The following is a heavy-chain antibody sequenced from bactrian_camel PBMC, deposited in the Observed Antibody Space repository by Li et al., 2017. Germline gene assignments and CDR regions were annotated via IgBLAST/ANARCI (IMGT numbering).Heavy chain of an antibody. CDR3: AEDDRVVRCFPAVDFAV. J-gene: IGHJ4*01. CDR1: GHSRGSNC. D-gene: IGHD1*01. V-gene: IGHV3S54*01. CDR2: IRRSGGET. Sequence: HVQLVESGGGSVQTGGSLRLSCVVSGHSRGSNCVGWYRLPPGRAPAEREGIAAIRRSGGETWYAGSVKGRFTISKGNGGRALYLQMDNLRPEDTATYYCAEDDRVVRCFPAVDFAVWGRGTQVTVS.